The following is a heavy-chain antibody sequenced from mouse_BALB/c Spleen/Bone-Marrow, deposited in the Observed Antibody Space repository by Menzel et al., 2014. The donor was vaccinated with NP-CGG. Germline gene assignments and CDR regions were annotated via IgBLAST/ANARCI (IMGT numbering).Heavy chain of an antibody. V-gene: IGHV6-6*02. D-gene: IGHD1-1*01. J-gene: IGHJ2*01. CDR2: IRLKSNNYAT. CDR3: PRQPYYVYFDY. Sequence: EVQLQESGGGLVQPGGSMKLSCVASGFTFSNYWMNWVRQSPEKGLEWVAEIRLKSNNYATHYAESVKGRFTISRDDSKSSVYLQMNNLRAEDTGIYYCPRQPYYVYFDYWGQGTTLTVSS. CDR1: GFTFSNYW.